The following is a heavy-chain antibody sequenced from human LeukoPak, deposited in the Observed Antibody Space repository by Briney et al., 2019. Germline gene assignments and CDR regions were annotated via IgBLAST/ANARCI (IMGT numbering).Heavy chain of an antibody. V-gene: IGHV4-4*07. CDR1: GGSISIYY. CDR3: ARESSGNYYNPLGYMDV. J-gene: IGHJ6*03. D-gene: IGHD3-10*01. CDR2: IFTSGIP. Sequence: SETLSLTCTVSGGSISIYYWNWIRQPAGKGLEWIGRIFTSGIPNYHPSLKSRVTMSVDTSKNQFSLNLSTVTAADTAVYYCARESSGNYYNPLGYMDVWGKGTTVTVSS.